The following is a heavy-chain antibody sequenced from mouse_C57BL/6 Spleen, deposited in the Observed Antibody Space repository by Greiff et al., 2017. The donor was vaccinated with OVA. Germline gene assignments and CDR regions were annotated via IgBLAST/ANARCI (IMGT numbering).Heavy chain of an antibody. CDR3: ARSADYSNFLAY. J-gene: IGHJ3*01. V-gene: IGHV1-55*01. Sequence: QVQLQQPGAGLVKPGASVKMSCTASGYTFTSYWITWVQQRPGQGLEWIGVIYPGSGSTNYNEKFKSKATLTVDTSSSTAYMQLSSLTSEDSAVYYCARSADYSNFLAYWGQGTLVTVSA. D-gene: IGHD2-5*01. CDR2: IYPGSGST. CDR1: GYTFTSYW.